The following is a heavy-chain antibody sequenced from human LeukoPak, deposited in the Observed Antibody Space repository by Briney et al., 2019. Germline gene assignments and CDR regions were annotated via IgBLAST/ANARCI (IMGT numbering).Heavy chain of an antibody. CDR3: ARGGIEGSGWYVSYFDY. V-gene: IGHV3-48*03. CDR2: ISSSGSTI. D-gene: IGHD6-19*01. Sequence: GGSLRLSCAASGFTFDDYGMNWVRQAPGKGLEWVSYISSSGSTIYYADSVKGRFTISRDNAKNSLYLQMNSLRAEDTAVYYCARGGIEGSGWYVSYFDYWGQGTLVTVSS. J-gene: IGHJ4*02. CDR1: GFTFDDYG.